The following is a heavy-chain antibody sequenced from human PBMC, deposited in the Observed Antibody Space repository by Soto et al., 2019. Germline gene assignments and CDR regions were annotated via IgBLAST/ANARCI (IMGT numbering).Heavy chain of an antibody. J-gene: IGHJ6*02. CDR2: INHSGST. D-gene: IGHD2-21*02. V-gene: IGHV4-34*01. CDR3: AREGVTRNYYYYGMDV. CDR1: GGSFSGYY. Sequence: SETLSLTCAVYGGSFSGYYWSWIRQPPGKGLEWIGEINHSGSTNYNPSLKSRVTISVGTSKNQFSLKLSSVTAADTAVYYCAREGVTRNYYYYGMDVWGQGTTVT.